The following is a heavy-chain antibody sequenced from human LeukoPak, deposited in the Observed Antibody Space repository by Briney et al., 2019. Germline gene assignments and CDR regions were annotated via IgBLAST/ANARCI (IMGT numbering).Heavy chain of an antibody. V-gene: IGHV3-7*04. CDR2: IKQDGSKK. J-gene: IGHJ4*02. Sequence: GGSLGLSCVASGFPFSSYWMTWVRQAPGKGLEWVANIKQDGSKKSYVDSVKGRFTISRDNAKNSLYLQMNSLRAEDTAIYYCTRVGYIDEGIDYWGQGTLVTVSS. CDR1: GFPFSSYW. D-gene: IGHD5-24*01. CDR3: TRVGYIDEGIDY.